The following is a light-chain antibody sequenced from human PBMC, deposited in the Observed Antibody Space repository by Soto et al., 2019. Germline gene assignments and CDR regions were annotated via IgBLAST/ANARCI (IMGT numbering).Light chain of an antibody. CDR2: EVT. CDR1: SSDVGGYNY. V-gene: IGLV2-8*01. Sequence: QSVLTQPPSASGSPGQAVTISCTGTSSDVGGYNYVSWYQQHPGKAPKLIIYEVTVRPSGVPDRFSGSKSGNTASLTVSGLQAEDEADYYCTSDAGSNNFYVFGTGTKLTVL. J-gene: IGLJ1*01. CDR3: TSDAGSNNFYV.